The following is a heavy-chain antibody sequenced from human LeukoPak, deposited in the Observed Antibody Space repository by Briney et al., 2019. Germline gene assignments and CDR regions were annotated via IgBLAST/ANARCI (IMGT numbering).Heavy chain of an antibody. D-gene: IGHD6-19*01. Sequence: GGSLRLSCAALGLTLGNNPMHWVRQAPGQGLEWVAVVSPDGNDKREADSVKGRFTISRDNVKNTLYLQMSSLRSDDTAVYHCASEIRSSGRAGTFDLWGQGTMVTVSS. CDR3: ASEIRSSGRAGTFDL. CDR2: VSPDGNDK. CDR1: GLTLGNNP. J-gene: IGHJ3*01. V-gene: IGHV3-30*04.